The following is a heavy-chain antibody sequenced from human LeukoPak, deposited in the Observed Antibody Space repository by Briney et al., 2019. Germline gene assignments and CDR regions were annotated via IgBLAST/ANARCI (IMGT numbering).Heavy chain of an antibody. D-gene: IGHD2-2*01. CDR1: GFTVSSSY. CDR3: ARAPALDY. J-gene: IGHJ4*02. V-gene: IGHV3-53*01. Sequence: PGGSLRLSCAASGFTVSSSYMSWVRQAPGKGPEWVSVIYSGGSTYYADSVKGRFTFSRDNSKNTLYLQMNSLRAEDTAVYYCARAPALDYWGQGTLDTVSS. CDR2: IYSGGST.